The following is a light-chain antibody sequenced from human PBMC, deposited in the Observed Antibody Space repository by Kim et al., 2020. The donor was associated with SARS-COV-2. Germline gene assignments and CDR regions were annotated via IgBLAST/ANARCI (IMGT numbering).Light chain of an antibody. Sequence: EVVMTQSPATLSVSPGERATLSCRASQSVSSNLAWYQQKPGQAPRLLIHGASTRATGIPARFSGSGSGTEFTLTISSLQSEDFADYYCQQYNNWWTFGQGTKVDIK. CDR2: GAS. J-gene: IGKJ1*01. V-gene: IGKV3-15*01. CDR1: QSVSSN. CDR3: QQYNNWWT.